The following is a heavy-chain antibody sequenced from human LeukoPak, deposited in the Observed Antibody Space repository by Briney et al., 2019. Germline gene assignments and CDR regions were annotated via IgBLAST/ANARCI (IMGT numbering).Heavy chain of an antibody. CDR2: ISYDGSNK. V-gene: IGHV3-30-3*01. CDR1: GFTFSSYA. D-gene: IGHD6-19*01. Sequence: GRSLRLSCVASGFTFSSYAMHWLRQAPAKGLEWVALISYDGSNKYYADSVKGRFTISRDNSKNTLYLQMNSLKAEDTAVYYCARGGVYSSGSYYLYYFDYWGQGTLVTVSS. J-gene: IGHJ4*02. CDR3: ARGGVYSSGSYYLYYFDY.